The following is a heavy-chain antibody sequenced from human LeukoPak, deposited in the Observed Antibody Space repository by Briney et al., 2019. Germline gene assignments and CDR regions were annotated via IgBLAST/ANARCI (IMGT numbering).Heavy chain of an antibody. CDR3: AKEYSEYYRDTSGYFGSFDY. J-gene: IGHJ4*02. D-gene: IGHD3-22*01. Sequence: GGSLRLSCAASGFTFSSYAMSWVRQAPGKGLEWVSGISGSGGSTYDADSVQGRFTVSRDNSKNTLYLQMNSLRPEDTATYYCAKEYSEYYRDTSGYFGSFDYWGQGTLVTVSS. CDR1: GFTFSSYA. CDR2: ISGSGGST. V-gene: IGHV3-23*01.